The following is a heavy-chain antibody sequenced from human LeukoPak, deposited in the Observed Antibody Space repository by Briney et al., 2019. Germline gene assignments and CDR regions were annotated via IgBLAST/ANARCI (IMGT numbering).Heavy chain of an antibody. V-gene: IGHV4-39*01. J-gene: IGHJ4*02. CDR1: GGSISSSSYY. D-gene: IGHD5-18*01. Sequence: SETLSLTCTVSGGSISSSSYYWGWIRQPPGKGLEWIGSTYYSGSTYYNPSLKRRVTISVDTSKNQFSLKLSSVTAADTAVYYCARRHRGYSYGYGDYWGQGTLVTVSS. CDR2: TYYSGST. CDR3: ARRHRGYSYGYGDY.